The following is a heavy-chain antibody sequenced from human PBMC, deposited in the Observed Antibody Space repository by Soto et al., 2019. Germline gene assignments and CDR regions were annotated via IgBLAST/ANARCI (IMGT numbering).Heavy chain of an antibody. CDR1: GFTFSSYA. D-gene: IGHD3-3*01. Sequence: PGGSLRLSCAASGFTFSSYAMSWVRQAPGKGLEWVSAISGSGGSTYYADSVKGRFTISRDNPKNTLYLQMNSLRAEDTAVYYCAKTPTSITIFGVVIPYFDYWGLGTLVTVSS. CDR2: ISGSGGST. V-gene: IGHV3-23*01. CDR3: AKTPTSITIFGVVIPYFDY. J-gene: IGHJ4*02.